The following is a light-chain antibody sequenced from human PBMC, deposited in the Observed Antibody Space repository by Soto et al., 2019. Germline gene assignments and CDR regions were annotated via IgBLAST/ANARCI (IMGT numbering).Light chain of an antibody. V-gene: IGLV2-14*01. CDR3: SSYTSSSTLGV. Sequence: QSVLTQPASVSGSTGQSITISCTGTSSDVGGYNYVSWYQQHPGKAPKLMIYDVSNRPSGVSNRSSGSKSGNTASLTISGLQAEDEADYYCSSYTSSSTLGVFGTGTKVTVL. CDR2: DVS. CDR1: SSDVGGYNY. J-gene: IGLJ1*01.